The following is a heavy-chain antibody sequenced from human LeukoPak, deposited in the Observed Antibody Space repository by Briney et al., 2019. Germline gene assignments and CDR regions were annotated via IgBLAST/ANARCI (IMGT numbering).Heavy chain of an antibody. D-gene: IGHD2-21*01. J-gene: IGHJ4*02. CDR1: GFTFSSYS. V-gene: IGHV3-23*01. CDR2: ISGRGDIT. Sequence: PGGSLRLSCAASGFTFSSYSMNWVRQAPGKGLEWVSAISGRGDITYYTDSVKGRFTISRDTSRSTLYLQMSSLRAEDTAVYYCTKDLAFCAGDCYSGADNWGQGALVTVSS. CDR3: TKDLAFCAGDCYSGADN.